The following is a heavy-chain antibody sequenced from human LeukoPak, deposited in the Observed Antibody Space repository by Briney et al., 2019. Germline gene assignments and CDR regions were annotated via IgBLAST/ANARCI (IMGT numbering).Heavy chain of an antibody. Sequence: ASVKVSCKASGYTFTGYYMHWVRQAPGQGLEWMGWINPNSGGTNYAQKFQGRVTMTRDTSISTAYMELSRLRSDDTAVYYCARRGYGSGSYPHIDYWGQGTLVTVSS. D-gene: IGHD3-10*01. CDR3: ARRGYGSGSYPHIDY. CDR1: GYTFTGYY. V-gene: IGHV1-2*02. CDR2: INPNSGGT. J-gene: IGHJ4*02.